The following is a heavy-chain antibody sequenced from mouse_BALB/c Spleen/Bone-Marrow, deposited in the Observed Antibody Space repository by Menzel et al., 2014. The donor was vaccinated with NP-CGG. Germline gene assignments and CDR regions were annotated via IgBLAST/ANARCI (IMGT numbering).Heavy chain of an antibody. V-gene: IGHV14-3*02. D-gene: IGHD2-4*01. CDR1: GFNIKDTY. CDR3: ASYDYGYYFDY. J-gene: IGHJ2*01. CDR2: IVPANGNT. Sequence: VQLKQSGAELVKPGASVKLSCTTSGFNIKDTYMHWVKLRPEQGLEWIGRIVPANGNTKYAPKFQGKATITADTSSNTASLQLSSLTSEDTAVYFCASYDYGYYFDYWGQGTTLTVSS.